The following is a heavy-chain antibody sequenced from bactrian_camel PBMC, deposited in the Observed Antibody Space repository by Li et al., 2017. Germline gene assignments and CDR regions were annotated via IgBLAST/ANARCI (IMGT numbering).Heavy chain of an antibody. D-gene: IGHD7*01. CDR3: AKGRPRLGLVAADLD. CDR1: GFPFKSYY. V-gene: IGHV3S1*01. CDR2: ITASGTT. J-gene: IGHJ4*01. Sequence: HVQLVESGGGLVQPGGSLRLSCAASGFPFKSYYMNWVRQPVGKKLEWVSSITASGTTSYSNSVRGRVTISRDNAKNTLYLQLDSLSTEDTATYYCAKGRPRLGLVAADLDRGQGTQVTVS.